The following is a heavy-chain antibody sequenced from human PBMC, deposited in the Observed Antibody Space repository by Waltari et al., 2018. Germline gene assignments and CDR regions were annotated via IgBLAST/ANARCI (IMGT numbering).Heavy chain of an antibody. J-gene: IGHJ4*02. CDR2: INHSGST. CDR3: ARGKYSWDY. V-gene: IGHV4-34*01. D-gene: IGHD6-6*01. Sequence: QEKLVESGGGVVQSGRSLKLSCEASGFSFTNYGMHWVRQAPGKGLEWIGEINHSGSTNYNPSLKSRVTISVDTSKNQFSLKLSSVTAADTAVYYCARGKYSWDYWGQGTLVTVSS. CDR1: GFSFTNYG.